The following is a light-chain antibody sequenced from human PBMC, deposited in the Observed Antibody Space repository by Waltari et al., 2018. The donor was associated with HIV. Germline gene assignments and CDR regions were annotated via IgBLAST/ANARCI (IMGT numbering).Light chain of an antibody. CDR3: ESADSSGTYLVV. Sequence: SYELTQPPSVSVSPGQTARITCSGDALPKQYAYWSQQKPGQAPVLVRYNDSERPSGIPERFSGSSSGTTVTLTISGVQAEDEADYYCESADSSGTYLVVFGGGTKLTVL. J-gene: IGLJ2*01. CDR1: ALPKQY. CDR2: NDS. V-gene: IGLV3-25*03.